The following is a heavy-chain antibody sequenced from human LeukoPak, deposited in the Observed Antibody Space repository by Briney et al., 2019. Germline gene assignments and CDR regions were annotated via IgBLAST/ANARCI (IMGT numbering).Heavy chain of an antibody. J-gene: IGHJ6*02. D-gene: IGHD3-3*01. Sequence: SVKVSCKASGGTFSSYAISWVRQAPGQGLEWMGGIIPIFGTANYAQKFQGRVTITADESTSTAYMELSSLRSEDTAVYCCARFRKDYDFWSGYPTTHYYYYGMDVWGQGTTVTVSS. CDR1: GGTFSSYA. V-gene: IGHV1-69*13. CDR2: IIPIFGTA. CDR3: ARFRKDYDFWSGYPTTHYYYYGMDV.